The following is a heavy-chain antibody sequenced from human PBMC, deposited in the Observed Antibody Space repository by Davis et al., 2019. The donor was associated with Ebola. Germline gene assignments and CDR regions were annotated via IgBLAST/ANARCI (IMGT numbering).Heavy chain of an antibody. Sequence: AASVKVSCKASGGTFSNYAFSWVRQAPGQGLEWMGIINPSGGSTSYAQKFQGRITMTRDTSTSTVYMELSSLRSEDTAVYYCAKPPSSSSPYGMDVWGQGTTVTVSS. D-gene: IGHD6-6*01. CDR2: INPSGGST. CDR3: AKPPSSSSPYGMDV. J-gene: IGHJ6*02. CDR1: GGTFSNYA. V-gene: IGHV1-46*01.